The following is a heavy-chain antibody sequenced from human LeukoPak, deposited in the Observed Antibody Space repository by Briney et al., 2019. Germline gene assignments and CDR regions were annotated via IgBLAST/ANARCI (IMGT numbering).Heavy chain of an antibody. D-gene: IGHD3-9*01. V-gene: IGHV4-59*01. CDR3: ARAYYDILTGYYSPVGMDV. CDR2: IYYSGST. J-gene: IGHJ6*02. Sequence: SETLSLTCTVSGGSISSYYWSWIRQPPGKGLEWIGYIYYSGSTNYNPSLESRVTISVDTSKNQFSLKLSSVTAADTAVYYCARAYYDILTGYYSPVGMDVWGQGTTVTVSS. CDR1: GGSISSYY.